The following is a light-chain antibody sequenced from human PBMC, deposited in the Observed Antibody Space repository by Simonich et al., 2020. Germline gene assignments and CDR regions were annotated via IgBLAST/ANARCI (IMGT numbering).Light chain of an antibody. CDR2: DVS. CDR3: CSYAGSYNVV. J-gene: IGLJ2*01. V-gene: IGLV2-11*01. CDR1: NSYVGGSND. Sequence: QSALTQPRSVSGSPGQSVTISCTGTNSYVGGSNDVSWYQQHPGKAPKLMIYDVSKRPYGVPDRFSGSKSGNTASLTISGLQAEDEADYYCCSYAGSYNVVFGGGTKLTVL.